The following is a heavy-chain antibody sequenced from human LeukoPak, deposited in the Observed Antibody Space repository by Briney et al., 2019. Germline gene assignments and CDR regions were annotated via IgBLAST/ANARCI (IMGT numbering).Heavy chain of an antibody. CDR3: ARRHSTGWYER. J-gene: IGHJ5*02. CDR2: ISYSGRT. CDR1: GGSISSSSYY. D-gene: IGHD1-1*01. V-gene: IGHV4-39*01. Sequence: SETLSLTCTVSGGSISSSSYYWGWIRQPPGKGLEWIGSISYSGRTYYHPSLESRVTISVDTSKNHFSLKVISVTAADTALYYCARRHSTGWYERWGQGTLVTVSS.